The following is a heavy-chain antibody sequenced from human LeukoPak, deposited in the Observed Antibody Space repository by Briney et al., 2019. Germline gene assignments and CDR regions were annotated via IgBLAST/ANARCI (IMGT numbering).Heavy chain of an antibody. CDR1: GGSISSGGYY. V-gene: IGHV4-31*03. Sequence: PSQTLSLTCTVSGGSISSGGYYWSWIRQHPGTGLEWIGYIYYSGSTYYNPSLKSRVTISVDTSKNQFSLKLSSVTAADTAVYYCARAIPAAIMCLDYWGQGTLVTVSS. D-gene: IGHD2-2*02. J-gene: IGHJ4*02. CDR3: ARAIPAAIMCLDY. CDR2: IYYSGST.